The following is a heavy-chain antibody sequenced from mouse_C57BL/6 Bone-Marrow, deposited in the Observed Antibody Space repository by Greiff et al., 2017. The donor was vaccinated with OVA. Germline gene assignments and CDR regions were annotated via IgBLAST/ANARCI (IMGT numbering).Heavy chain of an antibody. D-gene: IGHD3-3*01. J-gene: IGHJ2*01. V-gene: IGHV1-4*01. CDR1: GYTFTSYT. Sequence: VQLQQSGADLARPGASVKMSCKASGYTFTSYTMHWVKQRPGQGLEWIGYINPSSGYTKYNQKFKDKATLTADKSSSTAYMQLSSLTTENSAVYYCARWGTDYWGQGTTLTVSS. CDR2: INPSSGYT. CDR3: ARWGTDY.